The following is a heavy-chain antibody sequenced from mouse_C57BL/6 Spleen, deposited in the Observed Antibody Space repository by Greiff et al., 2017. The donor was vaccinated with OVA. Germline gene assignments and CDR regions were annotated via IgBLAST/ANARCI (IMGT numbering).Heavy chain of an antibody. CDR1: GYTFTSYW. J-gene: IGHJ2*01. D-gene: IGHD1-1*01. V-gene: IGHV1-55*01. Sequence: VKLQQPGAELVKPGASVKMSCKASGYTFTSYWITWVKQRPGQGLEWIGDIYPGSGSTNYNEKFKSKATLTVDTSSSTAYMQLSSLTSEDSAVYYCARFTTVVADDYWGQGTTLTVSS. CDR2: IYPGSGST. CDR3: ARFTTVVADDY.